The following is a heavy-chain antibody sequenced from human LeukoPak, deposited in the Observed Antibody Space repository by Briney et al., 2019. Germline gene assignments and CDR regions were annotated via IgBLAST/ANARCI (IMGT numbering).Heavy chain of an antibody. J-gene: IGHJ4*02. D-gene: IGHD3-22*01. V-gene: IGHV3-7*01. CDR2: IKQDGSEK. CDR3: ARGAITMIVVAMGD. Sequence: GGSLRLSCAASGFTFSNAWMSWVRQAPGKGLEWVANIKQDGSEKYYVDSVKGRFTISRDNAKNSLYLQMNSLRAEDTAVYYCARGAITMIVVAMGDWGQGTLVTVSS. CDR1: GFTFSNAW.